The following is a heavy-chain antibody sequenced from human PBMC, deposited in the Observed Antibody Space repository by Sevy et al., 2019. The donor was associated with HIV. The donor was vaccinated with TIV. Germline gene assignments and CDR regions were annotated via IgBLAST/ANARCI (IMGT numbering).Heavy chain of an antibody. Sequence: GGSLRLSCIGSGFSFSYYGIHWVRQFPGKGLDWVALISHDGINEYYVDSVKGRFTISRDNSKNTVYLEMNSLRNEDTAIYFCANAYSGSYSHSYLYALDVWGQGTTVTVSS. CDR3: ANAYSGSYSHSYLYALDV. D-gene: IGHD1-26*01. V-gene: IGHV3-30*18. CDR2: ISHDGINE. CDR1: GFSFSYYG. J-gene: IGHJ6*02.